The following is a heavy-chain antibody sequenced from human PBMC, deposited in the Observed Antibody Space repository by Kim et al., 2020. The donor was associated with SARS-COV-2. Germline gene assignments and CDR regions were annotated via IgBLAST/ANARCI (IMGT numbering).Heavy chain of an antibody. J-gene: IGHJ6*01. Sequence: SETLSLTCAVYGGSFSGYYWSWIRQPPGKGLEWIGEINHSGSTNYNPSLKSRVTISVDTSKNQFSLKLSSVTAADTAVYYCARGLRKGYQLRYPWYYYYG. V-gene: IGHV4-34*01. CDR3: ARGLRKGYQLRYPWYYYYG. D-gene: IGHD2-2*02. CDR2: INHSGST. CDR1: GGSFSGYY.